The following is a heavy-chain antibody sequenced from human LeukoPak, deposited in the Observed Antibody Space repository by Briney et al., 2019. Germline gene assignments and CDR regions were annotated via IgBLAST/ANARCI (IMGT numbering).Heavy chain of an antibody. D-gene: IGHD6-19*01. J-gene: IGHJ4*02. CDR1: GFTFSSYA. Sequence: GGSLRLSCAASGFTFSSYAMSWVRQAPGKGLEWVSDITGSGGSAHYADSVKGRFTISKDNSKNTLYLQMNSLRAEDTAVYYCAKWAVSGRGFDYWGQGTLVTVSS. CDR2: ITGSGGSA. V-gene: IGHV3-23*01. CDR3: AKWAVSGRGFDY.